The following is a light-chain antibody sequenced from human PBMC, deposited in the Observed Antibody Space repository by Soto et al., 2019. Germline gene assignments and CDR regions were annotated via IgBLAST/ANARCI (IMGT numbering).Light chain of an antibody. J-gene: IGKJ1*01. CDR2: DAS. Sequence: DSQMTQSPSSVSASVGDRVTSTCRASQNIWRLLAWYQQKPGKAPELLIYDASSLQSGVPPRFSGSGSGTDFTLTISSLQPEDFATYYCQQSYSTPRTFGQGTKVDIK. CDR3: QQSYSTPRT. CDR1: QNIWRL. V-gene: IGKV1-12*01.